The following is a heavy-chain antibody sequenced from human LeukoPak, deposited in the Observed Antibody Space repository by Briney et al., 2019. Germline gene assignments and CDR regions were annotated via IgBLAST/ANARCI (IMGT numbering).Heavy chain of an antibody. J-gene: IGHJ4*02. Sequence: PGESLTLSCAASGFTFSSYSMNWVRQAPGKGLEWVAYISSSNSTIYYADSVKGRFTISRDNAKNSLYLQMNSLRDEDTAVYYCARWSYPSDYWGQGTLVTVSS. CDR3: ARWSYPSDY. D-gene: IGHD1-26*01. V-gene: IGHV3-48*02. CDR2: ISSSNSTI. CDR1: GFTFSSYS.